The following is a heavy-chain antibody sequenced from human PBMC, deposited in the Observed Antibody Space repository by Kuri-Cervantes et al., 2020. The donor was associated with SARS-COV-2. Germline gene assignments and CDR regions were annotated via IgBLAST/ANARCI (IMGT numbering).Heavy chain of an antibody. D-gene: IGHD6-13*01. CDR3: ARVRVGSSRPVDY. Sequence: ETLSHPCAVYGGAFSGYNWNGTRQPPGKGLEWIGEINHSGSTNYNPSVQSRVAISADTAKNQFSLKLSSVTAADTAVYYCARVRVGSSRPVDYWGQGTLVTVSS. V-gene: IGHV4-34*01. J-gene: IGHJ4*02. CDR2: INHSGST. CDR1: GGAFSGYN.